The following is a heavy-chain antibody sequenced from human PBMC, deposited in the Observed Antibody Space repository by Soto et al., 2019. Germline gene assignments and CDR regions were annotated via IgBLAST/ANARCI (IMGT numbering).Heavy chain of an antibody. Sequence: EVQLVESGGGLVKPGGSLRLSCAASGFTFSSYSMNWVRQAPGKGLEWVSSISSSSSYIYYADSVKGRCTISRDNAKNSLYLQMNRLRAEDTAVYYCAREGDDYGDYEWFDPWRRGTLVTVSS. CDR3: AREGDDYGDYEWFDP. J-gene: IGHJ5*02. V-gene: IGHV3-21*01. D-gene: IGHD4-17*01. CDR1: GFTFSSYS. CDR2: ISSSSSYI.